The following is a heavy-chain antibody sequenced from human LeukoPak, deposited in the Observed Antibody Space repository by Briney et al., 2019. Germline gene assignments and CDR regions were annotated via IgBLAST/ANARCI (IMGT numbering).Heavy chain of an antibody. J-gene: IGHJ4*02. V-gene: IGHV3-48*01. CDR1: GFTFSSYS. CDR3: ARPYDFWSGYSLY. D-gene: IGHD3-3*01. CDR2: NSSSSSTI. Sequence: HGGSLRLSWAASGFTFSSYSMNLVRPAPGEGVEWVSYNSSSSSTIYYADSVKGRFTISRDNAKTSLYLQMNSLRAEDTAVYYCARPYDFWSGYSLYWGQGTLVTVSS.